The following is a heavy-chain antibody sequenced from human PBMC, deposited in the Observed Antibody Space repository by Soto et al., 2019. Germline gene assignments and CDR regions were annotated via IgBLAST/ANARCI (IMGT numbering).Heavy chain of an antibody. D-gene: IGHD6-13*01. Sequence: EVQLLESGGGLVQPGGSLRLSCAASGFTFSSSAMSWVRQAPGKGLEWVSAISGSGGSTYYADSVKGRFTISRDNSKNTLYLQMNSLRAEDTAVYYCAGRIAAARYYYYGMDVWGQGATVTVSS. CDR2: ISGSGGST. CDR1: GFTFSSSA. CDR3: AGRIAAARYYYYGMDV. V-gene: IGHV3-23*01. J-gene: IGHJ6*02.